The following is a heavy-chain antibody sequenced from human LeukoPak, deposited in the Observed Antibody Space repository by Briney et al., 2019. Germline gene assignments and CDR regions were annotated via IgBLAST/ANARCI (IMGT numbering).Heavy chain of an antibody. CDR3: ARDDVDRYSSGSLWGSPYYYYGMDV. CDR1: GGTFSSYA. J-gene: IGHJ6*02. CDR2: IIPILGIA. V-gene: IGHV1-69*04. Sequence: ASVKVSCKASGGTFSSYAISWVRQAPGQGLEWMGRIIPILGIANYAQKFQGRVTITADKSTSTAYMELSSLRSEDTAVYYCARDDVDRYSSGSLWGSPYYYYGMDVWGQGTTVTVSS. D-gene: IGHD5-18*01.